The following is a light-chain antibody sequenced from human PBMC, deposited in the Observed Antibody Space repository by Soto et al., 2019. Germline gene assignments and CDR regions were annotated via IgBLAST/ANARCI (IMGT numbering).Light chain of an antibody. CDR3: QSYDSSLSGYV. Sequence: QSVLTQPPSVSGAPGQRVTISCTGISSNIGAGYDVHWYQQLPGTAPKLLIYGNSNRPSGVPERFSGSKSGTSASLAITGLQAEDEAAYSCQSYDSSLSGYVFGTGTKVTVL. CDR1: SSNIGAGYD. V-gene: IGLV1-40*01. J-gene: IGLJ1*01. CDR2: GNS.